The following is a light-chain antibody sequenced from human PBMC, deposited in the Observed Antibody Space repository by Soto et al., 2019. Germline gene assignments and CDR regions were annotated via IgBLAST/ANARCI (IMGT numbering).Light chain of an antibody. J-gene: IGLJ3*02. Sequence: QSALTQPASVSGSPGQSIIISCTGTSSDVGGYNYVSWYQQHPGKAPKLMIYEVSNRPSGVSDRFSGSKSGNTASLTISGLPAEDAADYYCSSYTSSSTGVFGGGTKLTVL. V-gene: IGLV2-14*01. CDR3: SSYTSSSTGV. CDR1: SSDVGGYNY. CDR2: EVS.